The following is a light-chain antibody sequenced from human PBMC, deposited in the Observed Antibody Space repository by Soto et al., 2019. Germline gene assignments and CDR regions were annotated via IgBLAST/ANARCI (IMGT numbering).Light chain of an antibody. Sequence: QSALTQPASASGSPGQSITISCTGTSSDVGAYNYVSWYQQHPGKAPKLMIHDVSNRPSGVSNRFSGSNSGNTASLTISGLQADDEADYYCSASTRSRTLVVFGGGTQLTVL. CDR1: SSDVGAYNY. J-gene: IGLJ2*01. CDR3: SASTRSRTLVV. CDR2: DVS. V-gene: IGLV2-14*01.